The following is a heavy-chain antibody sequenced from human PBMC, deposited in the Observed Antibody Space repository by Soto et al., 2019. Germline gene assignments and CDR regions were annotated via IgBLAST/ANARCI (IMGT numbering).Heavy chain of an antibody. J-gene: IGHJ4*01. CDR3: ARDSYSSATH. Sequence: GGSLRLSCAASGLPFGDNWMHWVRQAPGKGLVWVSRISNDGRDTTYADTVRGRFTVSRDNAKNTLYLQMKSLRAEDTAVYYCARDSYSSATHWGHGTLVTVSS. D-gene: IGHD4-4*01. CDR1: GLPFGDNW. V-gene: IGHV3-74*01. CDR2: ISNDGRDT.